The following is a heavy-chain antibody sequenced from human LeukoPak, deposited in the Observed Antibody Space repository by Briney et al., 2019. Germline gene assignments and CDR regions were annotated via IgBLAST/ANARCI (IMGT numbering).Heavy chain of an antibody. J-gene: IGHJ4*02. CDR1: GFTFSSYG. CDR2: ISYDGSNK. CDR3: AKDSGSGSYFDLDY. V-gene: IGHV3-30*18. Sequence: PGRSLRLSCAASGFTFSSYGMHWVRQAPGKGLEWVAVISYDGSNKYYADSVKGRFTISRDNSKNTLYLQMNSLRAEDTAVYYCAKDSGSGSYFDLDYWGQGTLVTVSS. D-gene: IGHD1-26*01.